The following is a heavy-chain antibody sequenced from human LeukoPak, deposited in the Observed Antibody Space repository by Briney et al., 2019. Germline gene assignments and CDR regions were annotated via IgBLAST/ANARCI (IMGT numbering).Heavy chain of an antibody. D-gene: IGHD6-19*01. CDR1: GGTISSYA. J-gene: IGHJ3*02. V-gene: IGHV1-69*13. Sequence: SVKVSCKASGGTISSYAISWVRQAPGQGLEWMGGIIPIFGTANYAQKFQGRVTITADESTSTAYMELSSLRSEDTAVYYCARENPSGYSSGWSGIGAFDIWGQGTMVTVSS. CDR3: ARENPSGYSSGWSGIGAFDI. CDR2: IIPIFGTA.